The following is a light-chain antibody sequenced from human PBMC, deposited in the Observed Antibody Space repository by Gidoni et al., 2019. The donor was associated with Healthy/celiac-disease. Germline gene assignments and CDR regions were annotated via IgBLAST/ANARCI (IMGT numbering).Light chain of an antibody. CDR1: QSISSY. CDR3: QQSYSTPRT. V-gene: IGKV1-39*01. Sequence: GDRVTITCRASQSISSYLNWYQQKPGKAPKLLIYAASSLQSGVPSRFSGSGSGTDFTLTISSLQPEDFATYYCQQSYSTPRTFGQGTKLEIK. J-gene: IGKJ2*01. CDR2: AAS.